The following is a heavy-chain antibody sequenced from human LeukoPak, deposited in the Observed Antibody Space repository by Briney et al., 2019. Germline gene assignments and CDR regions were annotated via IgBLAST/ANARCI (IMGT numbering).Heavy chain of an antibody. Sequence: PSQTLSLTCTVSGGSISSGSYYWSWIWQPAGKTLEWIGRIYTSGNTNYNPSLKSRVTISVDTSKNQFSLKLSSVTVADTAVYYCAAVADTADYYGMDVWGQGTTVTVSS. D-gene: IGHD6-19*01. CDR1: GGSISSGSYY. CDR2: IYTSGNT. J-gene: IGHJ6*02. V-gene: IGHV4-61*02. CDR3: AAVADTADYYGMDV.